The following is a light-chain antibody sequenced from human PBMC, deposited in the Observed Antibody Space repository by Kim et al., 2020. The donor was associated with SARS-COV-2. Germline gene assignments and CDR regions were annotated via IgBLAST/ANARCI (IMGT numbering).Light chain of an antibody. V-gene: IGKV3-11*01. CDR1: QSVSSY. J-gene: IGKJ5*01. CDR3: QQRSNWPIT. Sequence: EIVLTQSPATLSLSPGERATLSCRASQSVSSYLAWYQQKPGQAPRLLIYDASNRATGIPARFGGSGSGTDFTLTISSLEPEDFAVYYCQQRSNWPITFGQGPRLEIK. CDR2: DAS.